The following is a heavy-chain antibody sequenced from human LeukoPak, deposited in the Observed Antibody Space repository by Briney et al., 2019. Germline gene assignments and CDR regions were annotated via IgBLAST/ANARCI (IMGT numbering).Heavy chain of an antibody. CDR3: ARLRFDFWSGYTQPYFDY. V-gene: IGHV4-39*01. CDR1: GGSISSSSYS. CDR2: IYYSGTT. J-gene: IGHJ4*02. D-gene: IGHD3-3*01. Sequence: SETLSLTCTVSGGSISSSSYSWGWIRQPPGKGLEWIGSIYYSGTTYYNPSLKSRVTISVDTSKIQFSLKLSSVAATDTAVYFCARLRFDFWSGYTQPYFDYWGQGTLVTVSS.